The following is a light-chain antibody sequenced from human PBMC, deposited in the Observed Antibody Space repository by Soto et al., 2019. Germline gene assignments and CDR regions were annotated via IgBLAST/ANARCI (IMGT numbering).Light chain of an antibody. CDR2: AAS. CDR1: QGIDNW. J-gene: IGKJ4*01. V-gene: IGKV1-12*01. CDR3: QQAIHFPLA. Sequence: DIQMTQSPSSVSASVGDSVTITCRASQGIDNWLAWYQQKPGMAPKLLISAASNLQSGDPTRFSGSGSRTDFTLTINSLQPEDFATYFCQQAIHFPLAFGGGTKVEI.